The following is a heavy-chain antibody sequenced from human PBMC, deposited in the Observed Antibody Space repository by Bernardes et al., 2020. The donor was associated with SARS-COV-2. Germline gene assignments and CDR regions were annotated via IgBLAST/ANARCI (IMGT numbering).Heavy chain of an antibody. CDR3: AKDLSFEPFGEQENYYGMDV. D-gene: IGHD3-10*01. CDR1: GFTFSSYG. V-gene: IGHV3-30*18. J-gene: IGHJ6*02. Sequence: GGSLRLSCAASGFTFSSYGMHWVRQAPGTGLEWVAVISYDGSNQYYADSVKGRFTISRDNSKNTLYLQMNSLRAEDTAVYYCAKDLSFEPFGEQENYYGMDVWGQGTTVTGSS. CDR2: ISYDGSNQ.